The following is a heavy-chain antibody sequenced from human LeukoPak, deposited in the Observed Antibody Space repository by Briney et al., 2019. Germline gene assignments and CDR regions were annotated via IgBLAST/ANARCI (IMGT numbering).Heavy chain of an antibody. CDR1: GYSFTTYW. J-gene: IGHJ6*02. D-gene: IGHD1-1*01. CDR3: ARAPYRGGTGMDL. V-gene: IGHV5-51*01. CDR2: VYPGDSDT. Sequence: GESLKISCKVSGYSFTTYWIAWVRQMPGKGLGWMGNVYPGDSDTRYSPPFQGRVTISADKSTSTAHLQWSTLEASDTARYFCARAPYRGGTGMDLWGQGTTVTVSS.